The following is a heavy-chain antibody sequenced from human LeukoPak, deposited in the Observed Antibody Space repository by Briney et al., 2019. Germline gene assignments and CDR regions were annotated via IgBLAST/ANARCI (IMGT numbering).Heavy chain of an antibody. CDR2: INPSGGST. D-gene: IGHD2-21*02. Sequence: ASVKVSCKASGYTFASHYMHWVRQAPGQGLEWMGIINPSGGSTTYAQKFQGRVTMTRDTSTRTVYMELSSLRSEDTAVDYCGRVNGGGDCQSWYFDLWGRGTLVTVSS. V-gene: IGHV1-46*01. CDR1: GYTFASHY. CDR3: GRVNGGGDCQSWYFDL. J-gene: IGHJ2*01.